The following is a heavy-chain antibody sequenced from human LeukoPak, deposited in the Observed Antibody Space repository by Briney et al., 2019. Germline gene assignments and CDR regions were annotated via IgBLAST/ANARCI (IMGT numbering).Heavy chain of an antibody. J-gene: IGHJ4*02. V-gene: IGHV4-39*01. CDR2: VFYTGIT. CDR1: GISISNSRYY. Sequence: PGTLALTCTVSGISISNSRYYWGWIRQPPGKGLEWTGSVFYTGITNDNPSLNSRVTISIDTSKNQFSLNLGSVTAADSAFYYCAKYGSGTYWGEGTLVTVSS. D-gene: IGHD3-10*01. CDR3: AKYGSGTY.